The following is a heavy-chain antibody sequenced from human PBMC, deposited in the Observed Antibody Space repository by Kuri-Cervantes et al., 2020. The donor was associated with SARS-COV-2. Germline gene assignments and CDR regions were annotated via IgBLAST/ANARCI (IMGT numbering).Heavy chain of an antibody. D-gene: IGHD2-2*01. Sequence: GESLKISCAASGFTFSSYEMNWVRQAPGKGLEWVSYISSSGSTIYYADSVKGRFTISRDNAKNSLYLQMNSLRAEDTAVYYCAREGAIVVVPAVYFDYWGQGTLVTVSS. CDR3: AREGAIVVVPAVYFDY. CDR2: ISSSGSTI. V-gene: IGHV3-48*03. CDR1: GFTFSSYE. J-gene: IGHJ4*02.